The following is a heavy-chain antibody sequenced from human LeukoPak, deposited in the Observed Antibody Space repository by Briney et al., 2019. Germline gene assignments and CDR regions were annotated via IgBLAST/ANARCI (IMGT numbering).Heavy chain of an antibody. CDR2: INHNGNVN. CDR1: GFTFSSYW. V-gene: IGHV3-7*01. J-gene: IGHJ4*02. CDR3: ARDYYGDYGLDY. Sequence: GGSLRLSCAASGFTFSSYWMNWARQAPGKGLEWVASINHNGNVNYYVDSVKGRFTISRDNAKNSLYLQMSSLRAEDTAVYYCARDYYGDYGLDYWGQGTLVTVSS. D-gene: IGHD4-17*01.